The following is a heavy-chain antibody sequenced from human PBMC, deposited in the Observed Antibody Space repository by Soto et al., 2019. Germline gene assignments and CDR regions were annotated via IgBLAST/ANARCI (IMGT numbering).Heavy chain of an antibody. J-gene: IGHJ2*01. CDR3: ASRSVPTMSWFFDL. CDR1: GFTVSGNY. CDR2: SYSGGSA. Sequence: EVQLVESGGDLVQPGGSLRLSCVASGFTVSGNYMIWVRQAPGKGLEWVSLSYSGGSAYYADSVKGRFTVSRDNSKNTPYLQINSLRAEDTAVYYCASRSVPTMSWFFDLWGRGSLVTVSS. V-gene: IGHV3-66*01. D-gene: IGHD3-10*02.